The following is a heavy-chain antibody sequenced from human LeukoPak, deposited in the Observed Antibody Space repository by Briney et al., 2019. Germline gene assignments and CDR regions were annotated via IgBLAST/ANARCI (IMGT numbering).Heavy chain of an antibody. CDR3: TRYGSGKYMDV. CDR2: IRSRAYGETT. D-gene: IGHD3-10*01. CDR1: GFTFGDYA. V-gene: IGHV3-49*04. J-gene: IGHJ6*03. Sequence: GGSLRLSCTVSGFTFGDYAMSWVRQAPGKGLEWVRFIRSRAYGETTDYAASVKGRFTISRDDSKSIAHLQMNSLKTEDTAVYYCTRYGSGKYMDVWGKGTTVTISS.